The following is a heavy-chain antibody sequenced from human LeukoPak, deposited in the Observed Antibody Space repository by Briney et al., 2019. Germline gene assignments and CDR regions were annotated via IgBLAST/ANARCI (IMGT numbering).Heavy chain of an antibody. J-gene: IGHJ4*02. CDR2: VYTSGST. CDR1: GGSFTSYY. D-gene: IGHD2/OR15-2a*01. CDR3: ARQIEAAFFDY. Sequence: SETLSLTCTVSGGSFTSYYWSWIRQPPGKGLEWIGYVYTSGSTNYNPSLKSRVTISVDTSKNQFSLKLSSVTAADTAMYYCARQIEAAFFDYWGQGTLVTVSS. V-gene: IGHV4-4*09.